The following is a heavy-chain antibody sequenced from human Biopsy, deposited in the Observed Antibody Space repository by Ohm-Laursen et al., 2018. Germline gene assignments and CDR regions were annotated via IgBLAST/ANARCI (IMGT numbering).Heavy chain of an antibody. CDR2: VTTTSSYI. D-gene: IGHD7-27*01. CDR1: GFDFSDYS. V-gene: IGHV3-21*01. J-gene: IGHJ4*02. CDR3: AKDLRNNNWGVEN. Sequence: SLRLSCTASGFDFSDYSMSWVRQAPGKGLEWVSSVTTTSSYIYYADSVKGRFTISIDNSKNTLYLQMNNLRAEDTAVFYCAKDLRNNNWGVENWGQGTLVTVSS.